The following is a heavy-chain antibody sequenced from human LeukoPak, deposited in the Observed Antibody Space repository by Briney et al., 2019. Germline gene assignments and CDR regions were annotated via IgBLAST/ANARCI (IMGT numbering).Heavy chain of an antibody. CDR3: ARRGISITMVRGVSVDV. CDR1: GGSISSYY. Sequence: PSETLSLTCTVSGGSISSYYWSWIRQPAGKGLEWIGRIYTSGSTNYNPSLKSRVTTSVDTSKNQFSLKLSSVTAADTAVYYCARRGISITMVRGVSVDVWGKGTAVTISS. CDR2: IYTSGST. V-gene: IGHV4-4*07. D-gene: IGHD3-10*01. J-gene: IGHJ6*04.